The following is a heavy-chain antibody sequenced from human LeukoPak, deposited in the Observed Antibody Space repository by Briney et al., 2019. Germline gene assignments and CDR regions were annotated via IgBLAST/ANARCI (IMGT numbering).Heavy chain of an antibody. J-gene: IGHJ5*02. D-gene: IGHD3-22*01. CDR3: ARAGSRYCDSSGYT. Sequence: PSETLSLTCTVSGGSISSYYWSWIRQPAGKGLEWIGRIYTSGSTNYNPSLKSRVTMSVDTSKNQFSPKLSSVTAADTAVYYCARAGSRYCDSSGYTLGQGTLVTVSS. CDR2: IYTSGST. CDR1: GGSISSYY. V-gene: IGHV4-4*07.